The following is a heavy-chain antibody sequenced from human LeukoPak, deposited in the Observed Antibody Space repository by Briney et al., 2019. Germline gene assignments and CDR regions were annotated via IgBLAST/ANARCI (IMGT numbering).Heavy chain of an antibody. V-gene: IGHV1-2*02. CDR3: ARDFGVRGAPRAFDY. Sequence: ASVKVSCKASGYTFTGYYMHWVRQAPGQGLEWMGWINPNHGDTNYAQKFQDRVSMTRDTSISTAYMELSRLRSDDTAVYYCARDFGVRGAPRAFDYWGQGTLVTVSS. CDR2: INPNHGDT. J-gene: IGHJ4*02. D-gene: IGHD3-10*01. CDR1: GYTFTGYY.